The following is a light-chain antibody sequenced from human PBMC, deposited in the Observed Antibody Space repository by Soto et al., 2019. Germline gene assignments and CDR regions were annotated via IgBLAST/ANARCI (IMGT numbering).Light chain of an antibody. Sequence: EVMLTQSPATLSLSPGERVTLSCRPSQSVSSDLAWYQQKPGQAPRLLIYDASNRATGIPARFSGSGSGTDFTLTISSLEPEDFAVYYCQQRSYWPLTFGGGTKLEIK. J-gene: IGKJ4*01. CDR3: QQRSYWPLT. V-gene: IGKV3-11*01. CDR2: DAS. CDR1: QSVSSD.